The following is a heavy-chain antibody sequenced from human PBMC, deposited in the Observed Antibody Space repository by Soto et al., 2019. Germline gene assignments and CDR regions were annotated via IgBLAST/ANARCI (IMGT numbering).Heavy chain of an antibody. Sequence: QLQLQESGPGLVKPSETLSLTCTVSGGSISSSSYYWGWIRQPPGKGLEWIGSIYYSGSTYYNPSLKSRVTISVDTSKNQFSLKLSSVTAADTAVYYCARLVDYISWFDPWGQGPLVTVSS. D-gene: IGHD4-4*01. J-gene: IGHJ5*02. CDR1: GGSISSSSYY. V-gene: IGHV4-39*01. CDR3: ARLVDYISWFDP. CDR2: IYYSGST.